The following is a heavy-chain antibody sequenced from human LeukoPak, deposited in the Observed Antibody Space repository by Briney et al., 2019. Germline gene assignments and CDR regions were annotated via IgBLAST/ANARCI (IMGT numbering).Heavy chain of an antibody. V-gene: IGHV3-30-3*01. CDR3: ASQVAGYYGSGSYLEYY. D-gene: IGHD3-10*01. Sequence: GGSLRLSCAASGFTFSSYAMHWVRQAPGKGLEWVAVISYDGSNKYYADSVKGRFTISRDNSKNTLYLQMNSLRAEDTAVYYCASQVAGYYGSGSYLEYYWGQGTLVTVSS. CDR1: GFTFSSYA. J-gene: IGHJ4*02. CDR2: ISYDGSNK.